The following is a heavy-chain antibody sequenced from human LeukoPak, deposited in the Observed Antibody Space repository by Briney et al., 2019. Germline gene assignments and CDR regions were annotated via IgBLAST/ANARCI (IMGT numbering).Heavy chain of an antibody. CDR2: IYYNGDT. J-gene: IGHJ4*02. D-gene: IGHD3-10*01. CDR1: DDAISTTAYY. V-gene: IGHV4-39*01. Sequence: PSETLSLTCSVSDDAISTTAYYWGWVRQSPGKGLEWIGSIYYNGDTYYDPSLKSRISISIDTSKNQFSLNLKSMTAADSGVYYCARHFRFIGFGELLAFDTWGQGTRVIVSS. CDR3: ARHFRFIGFGELLAFDT.